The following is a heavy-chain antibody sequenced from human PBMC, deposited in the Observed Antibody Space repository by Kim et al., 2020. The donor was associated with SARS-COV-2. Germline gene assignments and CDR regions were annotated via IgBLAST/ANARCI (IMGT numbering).Heavy chain of an antibody. V-gene: IGHV4-34*01. CDR1: GGSFSGYY. CDR3: ARGLRYCSGGSCRKPYYFDY. J-gene: IGHJ4*02. D-gene: IGHD2-15*01. CDR2: INHSGST. Sequence: SETLSLTCAVYGGSFSGYYWSWIRQPPGKGLEWIGEINHSGSTNYNPSLKSRVTISVDTSKNQFSLKLSSVTAADTAVYYCARGLRYCSGGSCRKPYYFDYWGQGTLVTVSS.